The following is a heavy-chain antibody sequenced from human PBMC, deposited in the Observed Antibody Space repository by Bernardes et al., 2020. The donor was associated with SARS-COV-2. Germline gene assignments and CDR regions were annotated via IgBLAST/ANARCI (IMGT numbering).Heavy chain of an antibody. V-gene: IGHV3-15*01. CDR2: IKSKTDGGTI. Sequence: GGSLRLSCAASGFTFSNAWMSWVRQAPGKGLEWVGRIKSKTDGGTIDYAAPVKGRFTISRDDSKNTLYLQMNSLKTEDTAVYYCTTYCSSISCYGPYGMDVWGQGTTVTVSS. CDR3: TTYCSSISCYGPYGMDV. D-gene: IGHD2-2*01. J-gene: IGHJ6*02. CDR1: GFTFSNAW.